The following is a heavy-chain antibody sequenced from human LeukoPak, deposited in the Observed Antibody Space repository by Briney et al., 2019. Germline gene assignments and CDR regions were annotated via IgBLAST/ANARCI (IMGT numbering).Heavy chain of an antibody. D-gene: IGHD2-15*01. Sequence: GGSLRLSCAASGFIFSSYWMSWVRQPPGKGLEWVANIKQDGSEKYYVDYVEGRFTISRDKAKNSLYLQMNSLRAEDTAVYCCAREILGYCRGGSCSLTPGIDYWGQGTLVTVSS. V-gene: IGHV3-7*01. CDR2: IKQDGSEK. CDR1: GFIFSSYW. J-gene: IGHJ4*02. CDR3: AREILGYCRGGSCSLTPGIDY.